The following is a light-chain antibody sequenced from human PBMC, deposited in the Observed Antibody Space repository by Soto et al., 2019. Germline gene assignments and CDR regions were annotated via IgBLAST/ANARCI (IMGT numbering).Light chain of an antibody. V-gene: IGLV2-23*02. CDR3: CSYAGNSEV. J-gene: IGLJ1*01. Sequence: QSALTQPASVSGSPGQSITIPGTGTSGDVGGYNLVSWYQQHLGKAPKLMIYEVTERPSGVSNRFSGSKSGNTASLTISGLQPDDEADYYCCSYAGNSEVFGTGTKLTVL. CDR1: SGDVGGYNL. CDR2: EVT.